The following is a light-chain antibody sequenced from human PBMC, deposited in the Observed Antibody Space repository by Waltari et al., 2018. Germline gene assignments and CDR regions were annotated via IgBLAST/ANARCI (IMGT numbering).Light chain of an antibody. V-gene: IGLV1-47*01. CDR3: ASWDDSLSGRV. J-gene: IGLJ3*02. CDR2: TNT. Sequence: QSVLTQPPSASGTPGQRVTISCSGSSSNIGSNYVYWYQQLPGTAPKLLIYTNTPRPSVIPALFAGSRSGTSAALAMSGLPSEDEADYYCASWDDSLSGRVFGGGTKLTVL. CDR1: SSNIGSNY.